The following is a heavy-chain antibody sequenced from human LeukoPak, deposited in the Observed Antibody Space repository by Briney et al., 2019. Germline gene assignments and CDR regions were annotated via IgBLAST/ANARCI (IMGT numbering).Heavy chain of an antibody. J-gene: IGHJ5*02. D-gene: IGHD2-15*01. CDR1: GYTFTGYY. CDR2: INPNSGGT. CDR3: AREGYGSCYSDWFDP. V-gene: IGHV1-2*02. Sequence: ASVKVSCKASGYTFTGYYMHWVRQAPGQGLEWMGWINPNSGGTNYAQKFQGRVTMTRDTSISTAYMELSRLRSDDTAVYYCAREGYGSCYSDWFDPWGQGTLVTVSS.